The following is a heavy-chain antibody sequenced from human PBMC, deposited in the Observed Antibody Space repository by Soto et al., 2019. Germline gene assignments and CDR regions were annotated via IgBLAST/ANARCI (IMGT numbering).Heavy chain of an antibody. CDR3: ARDRYYYDSSGPQDYGMDV. V-gene: IGHV3-53*01. CDR1: GFTVSSNY. Sequence: GGSLRLSCAASGFTVSSNYMSWVRQAPGKGLEWVSVIYSGGSTNYADSVKGRFTISRDNSKNTLYLQMNSLRAEDTAVYYCARDRYYYDSSGPQDYGMDVWGQGTTVTVSS. D-gene: IGHD3-22*01. CDR2: IYSGGST. J-gene: IGHJ6*02.